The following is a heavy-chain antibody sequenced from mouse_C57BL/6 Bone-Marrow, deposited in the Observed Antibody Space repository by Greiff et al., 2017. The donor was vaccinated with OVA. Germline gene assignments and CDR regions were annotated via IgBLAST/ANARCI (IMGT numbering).Heavy chain of an antibody. CDR3: ARDGEHWYFDV. CDR2: ISSGGSYT. J-gene: IGHJ1*03. CDR1: GFTFSSYG. D-gene: IGHD2-13*01. V-gene: IGHV5-6*01. Sequence: EVMLVESGGDLVKPGGSLKLSCAASGFTFSSYGMSWVRQTPDKRLEWVATISSGGSYTYYPDSVKGRFTISRDNAKNTLYLQMSSLKSEDTAMYYCARDGEHWYFDVWGTGTTVTVSS.